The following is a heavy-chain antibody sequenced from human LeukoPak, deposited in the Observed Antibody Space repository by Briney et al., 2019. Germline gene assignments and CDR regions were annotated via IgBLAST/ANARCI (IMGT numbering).Heavy chain of an antibody. Sequence: ASVKVSCKASGYSFTSYYMHWVRQAPGQGLEWMGIINPSGGSTSYAQKFQGRVTVTRDTSTSTVYMELSSLRSEDTAVYYCASGPGDYEFYWGQGTLVTVSS. D-gene: IGHD4-17*01. J-gene: IGHJ4*02. CDR2: INPSGGST. CDR1: GYSFTSYY. V-gene: IGHV1-46*01. CDR3: ASGPGDYEFY.